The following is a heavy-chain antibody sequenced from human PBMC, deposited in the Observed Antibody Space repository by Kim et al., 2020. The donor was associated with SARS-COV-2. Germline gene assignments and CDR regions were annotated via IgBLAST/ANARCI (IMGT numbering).Heavy chain of an antibody. CDR2: ISNNGNYI. Sequence: GGSLRLSCAASGFSFSDFSMNWVRQAPGKGLEWVSSISNNGNYIYQANSVRGRFTISRDNAKNSLYLQMSSLRAEDAAVYYCARDSWGCTWGTVSLDYWGQGILVTVSS. D-gene: IGHD3-16*01. CDR1: GFSFSDFS. CDR3: ARDSWGCTWGTVSLDY. J-gene: IGHJ4*02. V-gene: IGHV3-21*01.